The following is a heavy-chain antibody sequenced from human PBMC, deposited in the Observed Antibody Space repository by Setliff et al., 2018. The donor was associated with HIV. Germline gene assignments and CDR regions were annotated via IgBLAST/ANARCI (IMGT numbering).Heavy chain of an antibody. Sequence: ASVKVSCKSSGYTFTGHYIHWVRQAPGQGLEWMGWINPNTGGTNYAQKFQGRVTMTGNTSISTAYMELSSLRSEDTAVYYCARGGGGYYYVGAVDIWGQGTVVTVS. CDR3: ARGGGGYYYVGAVDI. V-gene: IGHV1-2*02. J-gene: IGHJ3*02. CDR1: GYTFTGHY. D-gene: IGHD3-22*01. CDR2: INPNTGGT.